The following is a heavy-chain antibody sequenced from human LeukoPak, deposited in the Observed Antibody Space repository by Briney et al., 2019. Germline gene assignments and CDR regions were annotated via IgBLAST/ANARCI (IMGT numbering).Heavy chain of an antibody. J-gene: IGHJ4*02. CDR1: GGSISSSSYY. D-gene: IGHD3-9*01. V-gene: IGHV4-39*01. CDR2: IYYSGST. Sequence: SETLSLTCTVSGGSISSSSYYWGWIRQPPGKGLEWIGSIYYSGSTYYNPSLKSRVTISVDTSKNQFSLKLSSVTAADTAVYYCARHEFMYFEHYFDYWDQGTLVTVPS. CDR3: ARHEFMYFEHYFDY.